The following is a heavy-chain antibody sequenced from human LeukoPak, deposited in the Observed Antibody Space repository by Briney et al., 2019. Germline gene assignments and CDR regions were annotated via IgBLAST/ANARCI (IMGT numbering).Heavy chain of an antibody. V-gene: IGHV3-9*01. CDR3: AKDTGTRRLFSSTDFDY. Sequence: GGSLRLSCAASGFTFDDYAMHWVRQAPGKGLEWVSDISWNSGSIDYADSVKGRFTISRDNAKNSLYLQMNSLRAEDTALYYCAKDTGTRRLFSSTDFDYWGQGTLVTVSS. CDR2: ISWNSGSI. D-gene: IGHD3-22*01. J-gene: IGHJ4*02. CDR1: GFTFDDYA.